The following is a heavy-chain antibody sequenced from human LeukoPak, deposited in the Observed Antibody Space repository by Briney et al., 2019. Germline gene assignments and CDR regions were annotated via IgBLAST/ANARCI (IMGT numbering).Heavy chain of an antibody. CDR2: MITRTDAI. V-gene: IGHV3-48*04. J-gene: IGHJ4*02. Sequence: PGGSLRLSCAASGFTFSAYSMHWVRQAPGKGLEWVSSMITRTDAIYYADSVRGRFTLSRDNAKNSLHLQMNSLRVEDTAVYYCARDRYMGGSYYGFGFWGQGTLVTVSS. CDR1: GFTFSAYS. CDR3: ARDRYMGGSYYGFGF. D-gene: IGHD1-26*01.